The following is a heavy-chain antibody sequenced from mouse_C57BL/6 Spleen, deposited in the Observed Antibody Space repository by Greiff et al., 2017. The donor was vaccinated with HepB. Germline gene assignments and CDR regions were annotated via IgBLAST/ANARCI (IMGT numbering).Heavy chain of an antibody. V-gene: IGHV1-59*01. J-gene: IGHJ4*01. CDR2: IDPSDSYT. D-gene: IGHD2-1*01. CDR1: GYTFTSYW. Sequence: VQLQQPGAELVRPGTSVKLSCKASGYTFTSYWMHWVKQRPGQGLEWIGVIDPSDSYTNYNQKFKGKATLTVDTSSSTAYMQLSSLTSEDSAVYYCAVMDGNYASYAMDYWGQGTSVTVSS. CDR3: AVMDGNYASYAMDY.